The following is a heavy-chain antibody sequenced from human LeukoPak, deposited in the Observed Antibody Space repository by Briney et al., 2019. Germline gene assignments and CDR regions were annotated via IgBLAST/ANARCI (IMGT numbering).Heavy chain of an antibody. CDR2: ISAYKGNT. Sequence: ASVKVSCKASGYTFTSHGIIWVRQAPGQGLEWMGWISAYKGNTNYGQKLQGRVTMTTDTSTGIAYMELRSLRSDDTAVYYCARDKGYYGSGSYFFSGMDVWGQGTTVTVSS. CDR1: GYTFTSHG. CDR3: ARDKGYYGSGSYFFSGMDV. V-gene: IGHV1-18*01. D-gene: IGHD3-10*01. J-gene: IGHJ6*02.